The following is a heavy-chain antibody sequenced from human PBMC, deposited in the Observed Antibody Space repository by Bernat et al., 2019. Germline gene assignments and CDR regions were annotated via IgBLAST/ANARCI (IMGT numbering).Heavy chain of an antibody. J-gene: IGHJ3*02. Sequence: EVQLLESGGGLDQPGGSLRLSCAASGFTFSTYAMSWVRKAPGKGLEWVSGISGDIGSTYYADSVKGRFTISRDNSKSTLYLQMKSLRAEDTAVYYCARLLSFSVWDVFDIWGQGTTVTVSS. CDR1: GFTFSTYA. D-gene: IGHD5/OR15-5a*01. CDR2: ISGDIGST. V-gene: IGHV3-23*01. CDR3: ARLLSFSVWDVFDI.